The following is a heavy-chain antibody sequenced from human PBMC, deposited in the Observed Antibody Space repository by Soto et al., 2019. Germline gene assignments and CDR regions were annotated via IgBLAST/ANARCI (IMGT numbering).Heavy chain of an antibody. CDR2: IYTTRSP. V-gene: IGHV4-4*07. CDR1: GDSVSKYY. Sequence: PSETLSLTCTVSGDSVSKYYWNWIRQPAGKGLEWIGRIYTTRSPNYNPSLKSRVTMSVDTSKNQFSLKLNLSSVTAADTAVYYCARSPAYGDYANLDTWGQGTRVTVSS. D-gene: IGHD4-17*01. CDR3: ARSPAYGDYANLDT. J-gene: IGHJ5*02.